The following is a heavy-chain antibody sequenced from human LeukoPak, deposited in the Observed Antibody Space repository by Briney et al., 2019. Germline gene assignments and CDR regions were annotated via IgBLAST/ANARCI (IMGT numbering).Heavy chain of an antibody. J-gene: IGHJ5*02. Sequence: PSGGSLRLSCAASGFTFSSYAMSWVRQAPGKGLEWVSAISGSGGSTYYADSVKGRFTISRDNSKNTLYLQMNSLRAEDTAVYYCAKGSLWFGDSIYNWFDPWGQGTLVTVSS. CDR3: AKGSLWFGDSIYNWFDP. CDR1: GFTFSSYA. D-gene: IGHD3-10*01. CDR2: ISGSGGST. V-gene: IGHV3-23*01.